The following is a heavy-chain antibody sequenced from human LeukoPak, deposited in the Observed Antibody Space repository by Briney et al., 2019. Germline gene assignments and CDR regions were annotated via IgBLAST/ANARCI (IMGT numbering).Heavy chain of an antibody. CDR1: GGSISSSTYY. Sequence: SETLSLTCTVSGGSISSSTYYWGWLRQPPGKGLEWIGSIFYSGRTYYNPSLKSRVTMSVDTSKNQFSLRLSSVNAADTAVYYCARDILATSIAAPYYWGQGTLVTVSS. J-gene: IGHJ4*02. D-gene: IGHD6-13*01. CDR3: ARDILATSIAAPYY. V-gene: IGHV4-39*07. CDR2: IFYSGRT.